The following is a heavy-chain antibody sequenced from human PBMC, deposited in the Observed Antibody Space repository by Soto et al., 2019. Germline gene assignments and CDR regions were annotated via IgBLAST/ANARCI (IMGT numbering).Heavy chain of an antibody. J-gene: IGHJ4*02. V-gene: IGHV3-48*02. CDR1: GFSCSRYS. CDR3: VRDHNWAFDY. Sequence: EVQLVESGGGLAQPGGSLRLSCAASGFSCSRYSMNWIRQAPGKGLEWISYINGGSDTIYYADSVEGRFTISRDSAKNSLYLQMNSLRDEDTAVYYCVRDHNWAFDYWGQGTLVTVSS. D-gene: IGHD1-1*01. CDR2: INGGSDTI.